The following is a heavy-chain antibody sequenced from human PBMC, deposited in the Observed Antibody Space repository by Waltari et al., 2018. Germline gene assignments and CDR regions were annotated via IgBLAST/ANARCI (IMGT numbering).Heavy chain of an antibody. Sequence: QVQLQESGPGLVKPSETLSLTCAVSGYSISSGYYWGWIRQPPGKGLEWIGSIYHSGSTYDNPSLKSRVTISVDTSKNQFSLKLSSVTAADTAVYYCARRGITGTPEPDYWGQGTLVTVSS. J-gene: IGHJ4*02. CDR3: ARRGITGTPEPDY. CDR1: GYSISSGYY. D-gene: IGHD1-20*01. CDR2: IYHSGST. V-gene: IGHV4-38-2*01.